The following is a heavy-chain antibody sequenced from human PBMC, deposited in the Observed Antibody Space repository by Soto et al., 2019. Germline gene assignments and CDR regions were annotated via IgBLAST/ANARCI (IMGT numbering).Heavy chain of an antibody. CDR1: GFTFCDYA. Sequence: GGSLRLSCTASGFTFCDYALSWFRQAPGKGLEWVGFIRSKAYGGTTEHATSVKGRFTISRDDSKNTLYLQMNSLRAEDTAVYYCAREGASIAAAGTNPYFDYWGQGTLVTVSS. CDR2: IRSKAYGGTT. D-gene: IGHD6-13*01. V-gene: IGHV3-49*03. CDR3: AREGASIAAAGTNPYFDY. J-gene: IGHJ4*02.